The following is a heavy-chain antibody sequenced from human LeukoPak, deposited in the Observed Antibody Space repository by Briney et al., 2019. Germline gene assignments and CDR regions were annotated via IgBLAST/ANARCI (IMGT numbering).Heavy chain of an antibody. CDR3: GSDGTRAAVTGFDY. V-gene: IGHV3-21*01. D-gene: IGHD6-19*01. Sequence: GGSLRLSCAVSGFTFRTYGMHWVRQAPGKGLEWVSSISSSSSYIYYADSVKGRFTISRDNAKNSLHLQMNCLRAEDTAVYYCGSDGTRAAVTGFDYWGQGTQVTVSS. CDR1: GFTFRTYG. J-gene: IGHJ4*02. CDR2: ISSSSSYI.